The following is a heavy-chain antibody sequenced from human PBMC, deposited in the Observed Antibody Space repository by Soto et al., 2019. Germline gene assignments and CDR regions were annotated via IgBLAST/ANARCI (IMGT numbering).Heavy chain of an antibody. V-gene: IGHV4-39*01. CDR1: GGSISSSSYY. Sequence: SETLSLTCTVSGGSISSSSYYWGWIRQPPGKGLEWIGSIYYSGSTYYNPSLKSRVTISVDTSKNQFSLKLSSVTAADTAVYYCARRGAAAGKTIFDSWGQGTLVTVSS. CDR2: IYYSGST. D-gene: IGHD6-13*01. CDR3: ARRGAAAGKTIFDS. J-gene: IGHJ4*02.